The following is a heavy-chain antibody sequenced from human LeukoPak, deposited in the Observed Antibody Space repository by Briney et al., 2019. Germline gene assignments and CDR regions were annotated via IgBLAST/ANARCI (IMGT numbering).Heavy chain of an antibody. CDR3: ARDVGASAPDAFDI. CDR2: ISSSSNYI. Sequence: PGGSLRLSCAASGFTFSTYNMNWVRQAPGKGLEWVSSISSSSNYIYYADSVKGRFTISRDNAKNSLYLQMNSLRAEDTDVYYCARDVGASAPDAFDIWGRGTKVTVSS. CDR1: GFTFSTYN. V-gene: IGHV3-21*01. D-gene: IGHD1-26*01. J-gene: IGHJ3*02.